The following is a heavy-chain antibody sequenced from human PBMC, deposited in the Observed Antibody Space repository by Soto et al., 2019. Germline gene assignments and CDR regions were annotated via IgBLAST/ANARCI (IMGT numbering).Heavy chain of an antibody. J-gene: IGHJ6*02. V-gene: IGHV4-4*02. CDR1: GGSISSSNW. D-gene: IGHD2-8*01. CDR3: ASRRYCTNGVCYHGMDV. CDR2: IYHSGST. Sequence: SETLSLTCAVSGGSISSSNWWSWVRQPPGKGLEWIGEIYHSGSTNYNPSLKSRVTISVDKSKNQFSLKLSSVTAADTAVYYCASRRYCTNGVCYHGMDVWGQGTTVTVSS.